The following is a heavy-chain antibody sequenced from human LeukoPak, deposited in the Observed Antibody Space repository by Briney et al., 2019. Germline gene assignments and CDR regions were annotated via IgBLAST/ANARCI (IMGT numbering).Heavy chain of an antibody. CDR1: GFTFSSYW. CDR3: AKDLLAAAGTHYMDV. D-gene: IGHD6-13*01. CDR2: INSDGSST. J-gene: IGHJ6*03. Sequence: GGSLRLSCAASGFTFSSYWMHWVRQAPGKGLVWVSRINSDGSSTSYADSVKGRFTISRDNAKNTLYLQMNSLRAEDTAVYYCAKDLLAAAGTHYMDVWGKGTTVTVSS. V-gene: IGHV3-74*01.